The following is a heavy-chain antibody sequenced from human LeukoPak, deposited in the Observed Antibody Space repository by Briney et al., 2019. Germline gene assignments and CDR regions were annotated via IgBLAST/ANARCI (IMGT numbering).Heavy chain of an antibody. J-gene: IGHJ4*02. Sequence: GASVTVSFMASGYTFTSYGISGVRQAPGQGREGMGWISAYNGNTNYTQKLQGRVTMTTDTSTSTAYMELRSLRSDDTAVYYCARSGVDYYDSSGPAADRYYFDYWGQGTLVTVSS. V-gene: IGHV1-18*01. CDR2: ISAYNGNT. D-gene: IGHD3-22*01. CDR3: ARSGVDYYDSSGPAADRYYFDY. CDR1: GYTFTSYG.